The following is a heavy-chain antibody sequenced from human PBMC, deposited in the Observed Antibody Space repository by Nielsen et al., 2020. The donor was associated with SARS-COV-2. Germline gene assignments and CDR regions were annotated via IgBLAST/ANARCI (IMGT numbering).Heavy chain of an antibody. V-gene: IGHV4-59*01. J-gene: IGHJ6*03. CDR1: GGSISSYY. CDR3: ARIRYFVHPFYYYYYMDV. Sequence: SETLSLTCTVSGGSISSYYWSWIRQPPGKGLEWIGYIYYSGSTNYNPSLKSRVTISVDTSKNQFSLKLSSVTAADTAVYYCARIRYFVHPFYYYYYMDVWGKGTTVTVSS. CDR2: IYYSGST. D-gene: IGHD3-9*01.